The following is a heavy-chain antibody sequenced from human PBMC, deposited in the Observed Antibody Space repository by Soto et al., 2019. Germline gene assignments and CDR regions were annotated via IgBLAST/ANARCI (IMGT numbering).Heavy chain of an antibody. V-gene: IGHV4-30-4*01. D-gene: IGHD6-6*01. CDR3: ARERPDGARLDP. CDR2: IYHSGST. CDR1: GGSISSGDYY. Sequence: QVQLQESGPGLVKPSQTLSLTCTVSGGSISSGDYYWSWIRQPPGKGLEWIGYIYHSGSTYYNPSLKYRVTISVDTSKNQFSLKLSSVTAADTAVYYCARERPDGARLDPWGQGTLVTVSS. J-gene: IGHJ5*02.